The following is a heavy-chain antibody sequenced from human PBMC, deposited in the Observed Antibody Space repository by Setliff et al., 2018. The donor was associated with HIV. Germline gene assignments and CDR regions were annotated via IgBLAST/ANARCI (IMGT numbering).Heavy chain of an antibody. D-gene: IGHD4-17*01. V-gene: IGHV4-4*02. J-gene: IGHJ3*02. Sequence: PSETLSLTCAVSGGSISSTNWWNWVRQPPGKGLEWIGEIYHSGDTNYNPSLKSRATISVDKSKNQFSLKLSSVTAADTAVYYCARLTTGAAFDIWGQGTMVTVSS. CDR2: IYHSGDT. CDR3: ARLTTGAAFDI. CDR1: GGSISSTNW.